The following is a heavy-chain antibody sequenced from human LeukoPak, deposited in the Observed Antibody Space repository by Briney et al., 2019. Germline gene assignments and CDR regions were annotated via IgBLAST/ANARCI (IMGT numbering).Heavy chain of an antibody. J-gene: IGHJ4*02. CDR1: GYSIRSGDY. V-gene: IGHV4-38-2*01. Sequence: SETLSLTCAVSGYSIRSGDYWGWIRQSPRKGLEWIGSIYHSGSTHYNPSLKSRVTISVDTSKNQFSLMLSSVTAADTAVYFCARNRSLTTTPGFDHWGQGTLVTVSS. D-gene: IGHD4-11*01. CDR3: ARNRSLTTTPGFDH. CDR2: IYHSGST.